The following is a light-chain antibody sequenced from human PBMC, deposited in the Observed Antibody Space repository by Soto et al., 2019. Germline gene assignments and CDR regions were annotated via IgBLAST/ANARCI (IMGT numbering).Light chain of an antibody. Sequence: DIQMTLSPSTLSASVGDRVTITCRASQTISNWLAWYQQKPGKAPNLLIYDASSLESGVSSRFSGSGSGTDFTLTISRLEPEDFAVYYCQQYGSSPITFGQGTRLENK. J-gene: IGKJ5*01. V-gene: IGKV1-5*01. CDR1: QTISNW. CDR2: DAS. CDR3: QQYGSSPIT.